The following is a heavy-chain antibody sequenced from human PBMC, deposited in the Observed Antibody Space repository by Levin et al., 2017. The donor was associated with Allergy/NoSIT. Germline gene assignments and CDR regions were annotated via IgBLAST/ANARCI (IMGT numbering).Heavy chain of an antibody. D-gene: IGHD4/OR15-4a*01. CDR1: GGSISSYY. CDR3: ARGRAERSLYTFGY. Sequence: SQTLSLTCTVSGGSISSYYWSWLRQPAGKGLEWIGRMSISGNTNYNPSLKSRVTLSGDTSKNQVSLKLTSVTAADTAVYYCARGRAERSLYTFGYWGQGTLVTVSS. CDR2: MSISGNT. V-gene: IGHV4-4*07. J-gene: IGHJ4*02.